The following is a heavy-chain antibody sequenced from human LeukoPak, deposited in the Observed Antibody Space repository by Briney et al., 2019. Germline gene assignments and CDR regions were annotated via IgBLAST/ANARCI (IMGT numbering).Heavy chain of an antibody. D-gene: IGHD5-18*01. Sequence: ASVKVSCKASGYTFTSYYMHWVRQAPGQGLEWMGIINPSGGSTSYAQKFQGRVTMTRDMSTSTVYMELSSLRSEDTAVYYWARGDVDTAMVPNWFGPWGQGTLVTVSS. V-gene: IGHV1-46*01. CDR3: ARGDVDTAMVPNWFGP. CDR2: INPSGGST. CDR1: GYTFTSYY. J-gene: IGHJ5*02.